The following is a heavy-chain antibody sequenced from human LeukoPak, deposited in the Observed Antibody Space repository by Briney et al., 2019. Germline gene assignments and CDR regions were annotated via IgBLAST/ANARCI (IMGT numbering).Heavy chain of an antibody. J-gene: IGHJ6*03. CDR1: GFTFNNYA. V-gene: IGHV3-23*01. Sequence: GGSLRLSCAGSGFTFNNYAMSWVRQASGKGLEWVSVISGSGGSTYYADSVKGRFTISRDNAKNTLYLQMNSLRAEDTAVYYCARDYGDPPYYMDVWGKGTTVTVSS. CDR3: ARDYGDPPYYMDV. CDR2: ISGSGGST. D-gene: IGHD4-17*01.